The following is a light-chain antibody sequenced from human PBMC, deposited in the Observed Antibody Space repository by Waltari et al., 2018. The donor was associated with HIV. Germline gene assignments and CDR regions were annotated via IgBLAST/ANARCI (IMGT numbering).Light chain of an antibody. Sequence: ENVLTQSPGTLSLSPGARVSLYCRASQSVSSSDLAWYQQKPGQAPRLLIFGASSRATGVPDRFSGSGSGTDFTLTISRLEPEDFAVYYCQLYGSSPPITFGQGTRLEIK. CDR2: GAS. V-gene: IGKV3-20*01. CDR1: QSVSSSD. CDR3: QLYGSSPPIT. J-gene: IGKJ5*01.